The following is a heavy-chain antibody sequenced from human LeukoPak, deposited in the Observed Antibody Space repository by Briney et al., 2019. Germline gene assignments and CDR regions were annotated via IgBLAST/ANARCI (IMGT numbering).Heavy chain of an antibody. D-gene: IGHD1-26*01. CDR2: IFYVGDT. CDR1: GGSFSGYY. V-gene: IGHV4-34*12. J-gene: IGHJ4*02. CDR3: ATWNSGRCSEIHY. Sequence: RPSETLSLTCAVYGGSFSGYYWGWIRQPPGKGLECIGTIFYVGDTYYNPSLESRVTISVDTSKNQFSLKLSSVTAADTAIYYCATWNSGRCSEIHYWGQGTLVTVSS.